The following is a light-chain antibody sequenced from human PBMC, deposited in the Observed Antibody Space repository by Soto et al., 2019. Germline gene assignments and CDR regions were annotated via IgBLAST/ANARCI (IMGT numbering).Light chain of an antibody. V-gene: IGKV3-20*01. CDR3: QQYNNWPRT. CDR1: QSVSNNY. CDR2: GAS. J-gene: IGKJ1*01. Sequence: DIVLTQSPGTLSLSPGARSTLSCRVSQSVSNNYLAWYQQKPGQAPRLLIYGASNRATGIPDRFSGSGSGTELTLIISRLQSEDSAVYYCQQYNNWPRTFGQGTKVDIK.